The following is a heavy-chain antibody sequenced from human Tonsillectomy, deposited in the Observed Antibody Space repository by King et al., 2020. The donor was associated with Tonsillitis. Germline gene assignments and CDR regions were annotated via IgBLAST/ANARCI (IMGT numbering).Heavy chain of an antibody. Sequence: QLQESGPGLVKPSETLSLTCTVSGGSISSSSYYWGWIRQPPGKGLAWIGSIYYSGSTYYNPSLKSRVTISVDTSKNQFSLKLSSVTAAGTAVYYCASDYGDYVFDYWGQGTLVTVSS. CDR1: GGSISSSSYY. J-gene: IGHJ4*02. D-gene: IGHD4-17*01. CDR3: ASDYGDYVFDY. V-gene: IGHV4-39*01. CDR2: IYYSGST.